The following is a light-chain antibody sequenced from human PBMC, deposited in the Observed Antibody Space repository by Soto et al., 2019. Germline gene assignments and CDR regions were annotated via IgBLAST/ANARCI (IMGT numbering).Light chain of an antibody. CDR1: QSVDIS. CDR2: GAS. Sequence: IMLTQSPATLSVSPGERVILSCRASQSVDISLAWYQQKPGQAPRLLIYGASTRATDMPGTFSGRGSGTEFTLTITSLRPEDFGVYYCQQYRSWPRTFGQGTRV. CDR3: QQYRSWPRT. J-gene: IGKJ1*01. V-gene: IGKV3-15*01.